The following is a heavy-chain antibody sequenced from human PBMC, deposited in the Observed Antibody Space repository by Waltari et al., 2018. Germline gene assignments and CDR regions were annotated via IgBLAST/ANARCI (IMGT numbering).Heavy chain of an antibody. V-gene: IGHV3-49*03. CDR3: TRRGPSEFDY. CDR1: GSTFGDYA. D-gene: IGHD3-16*01. J-gene: IGHJ4*02. CDR2: IRSKTYGGTT. Sequence: EVQLVESGGGLEQPWGSLSLSCTGSGSTFGDYAMNWFRQAPGKGLEWVGFIRSKTYGGTTQYAASVKGRFTISRDDSKSIAYLQMNSLKTEDTAVYFCTRRGPSEFDYWGQGTLVTVSS.